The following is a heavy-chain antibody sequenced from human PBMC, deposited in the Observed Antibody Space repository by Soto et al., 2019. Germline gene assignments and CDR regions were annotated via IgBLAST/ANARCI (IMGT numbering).Heavy chain of an antibody. J-gene: IGHJ4*02. CDR3: ARGRSRKGGSYYFLYYFDY. Sequence: QVQLQQWGAGLLKPSETLSLTCAVYGGSFSGYYWSWVRQPPGKGLEWIGEINHSGSTNYNPSLKSRVTISVDTSKNQFSLKLSSVTAADTAVYYCARGRSRKGGSYYFLYYFDYWGQGTLVTVSS. V-gene: IGHV4-34*01. D-gene: IGHD1-26*01. CDR2: INHSGST. CDR1: GGSFSGYY.